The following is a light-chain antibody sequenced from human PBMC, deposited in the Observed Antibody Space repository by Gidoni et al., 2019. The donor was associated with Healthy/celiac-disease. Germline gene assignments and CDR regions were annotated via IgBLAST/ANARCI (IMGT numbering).Light chain of an antibody. CDR2: DAS. Sequence: IVLTQSPATLSLSPGERATLSFRASQSVSSYLAWYQQKPGQAPSLLIYDASNRATGIPARFSGSGSGTDFTLTISSLEPEDFAVYYCQQRSNWPPYTFGQGTKLEIK. V-gene: IGKV3-11*01. CDR3: QQRSNWPPYT. J-gene: IGKJ2*01. CDR1: QSVSSY.